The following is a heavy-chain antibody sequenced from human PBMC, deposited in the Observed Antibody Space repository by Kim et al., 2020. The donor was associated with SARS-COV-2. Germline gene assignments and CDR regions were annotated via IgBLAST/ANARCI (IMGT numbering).Heavy chain of an antibody. Sequence: SRSLNNRVTISADTSKNQVSLKLTSVTAADTAMYYCARGVSASWAYSYDYWGQGSLVTVSS. CDR3: ARGVSASWAYSYDY. J-gene: IGHJ4*02. D-gene: IGHD3-10*01. V-gene: IGHV4-39*01.